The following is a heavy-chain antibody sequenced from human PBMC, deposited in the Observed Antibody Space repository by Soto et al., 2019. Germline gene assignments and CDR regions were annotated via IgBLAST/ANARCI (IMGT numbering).Heavy chain of an antibody. CDR1: GGSISSGGYS. CDR2: IYHSGST. Sequence: PSETLSLTCAVSGGSISSGGYSWSWIRQPPGKGLEWIGYIYHSGSTYYNPSLKSRVTISVDRSKNQFSLKLSSVTAADTAVYYCARGGRDFWSGVHFDHWGQGTLVTVSS. J-gene: IGHJ4*02. CDR3: ARGGRDFWSGVHFDH. D-gene: IGHD3-3*01. V-gene: IGHV4-30-2*01.